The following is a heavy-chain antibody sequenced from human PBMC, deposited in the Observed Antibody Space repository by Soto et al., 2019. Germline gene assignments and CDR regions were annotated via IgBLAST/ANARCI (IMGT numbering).Heavy chain of an antibody. CDR1: GGSISSSSYY. V-gene: IGHV4-39*01. Sequence: SETLSLTCTVSGGSISSSSYYWGWIRQPPGKGLEWIGSIYYSGSTYYNPSLKSRVTISVDTSKNQFSLKLSSVTAADTAVYYCAGGDYYHSSGYYFYYYTMDVWGQGTTVTVSS. CDR2: IYYSGST. CDR3: AGGDYYHSSGYYFYYYTMDV. D-gene: IGHD3-22*01. J-gene: IGHJ6*02.